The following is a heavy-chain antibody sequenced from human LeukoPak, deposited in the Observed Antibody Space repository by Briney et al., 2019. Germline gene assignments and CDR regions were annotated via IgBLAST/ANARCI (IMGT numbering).Heavy chain of an antibody. CDR2: ISSSGSTT. D-gene: IGHD5-18*01. CDR1: GFTFSIYA. J-gene: IGHJ4*02. V-gene: IGHV3-48*03. CDR3: ARESGYSYGCFDY. Sequence: GGSLRLSCAASGFTFSIYAMTWVRQAPGKGLEWVSYISSSGSTTYYADSVKGRFTISRDNAKNSLYLQMNSLRAEDTAVYYCARESGYSYGCFDYWGQGTLVTVSS.